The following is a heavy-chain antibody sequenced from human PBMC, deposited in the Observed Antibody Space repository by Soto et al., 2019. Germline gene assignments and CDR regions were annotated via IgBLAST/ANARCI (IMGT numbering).Heavy chain of an antibody. Sequence: QVQLQESGPGLVKPSQTLSLTCTVSGGSISRGGYSWSWVRQHPGKGLEWIGYIFYSGDTYYTPFLKSRVTISVDTSENQFFLMVTSVTAADTAVYYGAMTAAGKDLDLWGQGTPFPVTS. CDR2: IFYSGDT. J-gene: IGHJ5*02. V-gene: IGHV4-31*03. CDR1: GGSISRGGYS. D-gene: IGHD6-13*01. CDR3: AMTAAGKDLDL.